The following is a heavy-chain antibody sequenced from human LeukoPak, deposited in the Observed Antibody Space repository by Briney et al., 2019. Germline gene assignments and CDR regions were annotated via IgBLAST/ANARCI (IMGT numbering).Heavy chain of an antibody. V-gene: IGHV3-23*01. D-gene: IGHD3-10*01. CDR2: ISGSGGST. Sequence: PGGSLRLSCAASGFTFSSYAMSWVRQAPGKGLEWVSAISGSGGSTYYADSVKGRFTISRDNSKNTLYLQMNSLRAEDTAVYYCAKDKGYYYGSEPFDYCGQGTLATVSS. CDR1: GFTFSSYA. J-gene: IGHJ4*02. CDR3: AKDKGYYYGSEPFDY.